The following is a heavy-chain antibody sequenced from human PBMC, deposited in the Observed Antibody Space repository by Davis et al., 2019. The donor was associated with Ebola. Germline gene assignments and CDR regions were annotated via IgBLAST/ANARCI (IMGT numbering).Heavy chain of an antibody. CDR3: ARLILEWLLSGYYMDV. CDR1: GYSISSGYY. J-gene: IGHJ6*03. V-gene: IGHV4-38-2*02. D-gene: IGHD3-3*01. CDR2: MYHSGST. Sequence: PSETLSLTCTVSGYSISSGYYWGWIRQPPGKGLEWIGSMYHSGSTYCNPSLKSRVTISVDTSKNQFSLKLSSVTAADTAVYYCARLILEWLLSGYYMDVWGKGTTVTVSS.